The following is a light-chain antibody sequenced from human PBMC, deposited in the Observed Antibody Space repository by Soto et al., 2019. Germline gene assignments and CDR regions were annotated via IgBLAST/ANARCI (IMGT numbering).Light chain of an antibody. CDR2: DVS. J-gene: IGLJ2*01. CDR1: SRDVGSYNY. Sequence: QSALTQPASVSGSPGQSITISCTGTSRDVGSYNYVSWYQQHPGKAPKLMIFDVSNRPSGISNRFSGSKSGNTAALTISGLQAEDEAAYYCSSYTSSSTLVFGGGTKVTVL. CDR3: SSYTSSSTLV. V-gene: IGLV2-14*01.